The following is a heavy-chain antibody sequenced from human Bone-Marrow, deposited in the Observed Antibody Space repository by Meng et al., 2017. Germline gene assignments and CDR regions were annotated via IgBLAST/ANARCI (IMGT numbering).Heavy chain of an antibody. J-gene: IGHJ4*02. CDR2: INHSGST. Sequence: VQLHQWGDGLLKPSEPLSLTCVVSGGSFSDYYWSWIRQPPGKGLEWIGEINHSGSTNYNPSLESRATISVDTSQNNLSLKLSSVTAADSAVYYCARGPTTMAHDFDYWGQGTLVTVSS. V-gene: IGHV4-34*01. CDR3: ARGPTTMAHDFDY. CDR1: GGSFSDYY. D-gene: IGHD4-11*01.